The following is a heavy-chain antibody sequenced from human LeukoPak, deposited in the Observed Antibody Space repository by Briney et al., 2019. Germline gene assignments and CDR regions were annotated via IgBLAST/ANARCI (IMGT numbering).Heavy chain of an antibody. Sequence: SETLSLTCAVYGGSFSGYYWSWIRQPPGKGLEWIGYIYYSGSTYYNPSLKSRVTISVDTSKNQFSLKLSSVTAADTAVYYCARDVSPGTTNAFDIWGQGTMVTVSS. D-gene: IGHD1-1*01. CDR1: GGSFSGYY. J-gene: IGHJ3*02. V-gene: IGHV4-34*09. CDR3: ARDVSPGTTNAFDI. CDR2: IYYSGST.